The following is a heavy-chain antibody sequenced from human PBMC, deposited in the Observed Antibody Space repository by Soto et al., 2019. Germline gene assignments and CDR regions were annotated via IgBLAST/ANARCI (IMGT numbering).Heavy chain of an antibody. CDR1: GYTFTHYY. V-gene: IGHV1-2*02. D-gene: IGHD2-2*01. J-gene: IGHJ6*02. CDR3: AKDPNIVVVPAATGGMDV. Sequence: ASVKVSCKASGYTFTHYYMHWVRQAPGQGLEWMGWINPNSGGTNYAQKFQGRVTMTRVTSISTAYMELSSLRSDDTALYYCAKDPNIVVVPAATGGMDVWGQGTTVTVSS. CDR2: INPNSGGT.